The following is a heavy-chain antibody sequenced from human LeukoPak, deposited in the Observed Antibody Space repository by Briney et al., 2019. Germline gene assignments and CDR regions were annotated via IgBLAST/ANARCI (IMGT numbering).Heavy chain of an antibody. Sequence: SETLSLTCAVYGGSFSGYYWSWIRQPPGKGLEWIGEINHSGSTNYNPSLKSRVTISVDTSKNQFSLKLSSVTAADTAVYYCARDAFDIWGQGTMVTVTS. V-gene: IGHV4-34*01. CDR3: ARDAFDI. J-gene: IGHJ3*02. CDR2: INHSGST. CDR1: GGSFSGYY.